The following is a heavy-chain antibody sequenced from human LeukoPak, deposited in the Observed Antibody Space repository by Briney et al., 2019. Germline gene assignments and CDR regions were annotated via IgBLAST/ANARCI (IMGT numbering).Heavy chain of an antibody. D-gene: IGHD6-19*01. V-gene: IGHV3-48*03. J-gene: IGHJ4*02. CDR2: ISSSGSSI. CDR1: GFTFSSYE. Sequence: GSLRLSCAASGFTFSSYEMNWVRQAPGKGLGWVSYISSSGSSIYYADSVKGRFTISRENAKNSLYLKMNSLRAEDTAVYYCARDGSGWYVFDYWGQGTLVTVSS. CDR3: ARDGSGWYVFDY.